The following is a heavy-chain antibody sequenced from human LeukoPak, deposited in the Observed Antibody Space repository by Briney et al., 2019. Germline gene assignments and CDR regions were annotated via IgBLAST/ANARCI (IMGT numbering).Heavy chain of an antibody. CDR2: IYYSGST. J-gene: IGHJ4*02. CDR1: GGSISSYY. D-gene: IGHD1-26*01. Sequence: SETLSLTCTVSGGSISSYYWSWIRQPPGKGLEWIGYIYYSGSTNYNPSLKSRVTISVDTSKNQFSLKLSSVTAADTAVYYCARVQAVGAIGYWGQGTLVTVSS. V-gene: IGHV4-59*08. CDR3: ARVQAVGAIGY.